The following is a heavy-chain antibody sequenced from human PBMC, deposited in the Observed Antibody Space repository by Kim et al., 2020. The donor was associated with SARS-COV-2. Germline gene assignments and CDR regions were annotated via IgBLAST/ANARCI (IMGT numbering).Heavy chain of an antibody. D-gene: IGHD3-16*01. J-gene: IGHJ4*01. Sequence: ASVKVSCKASGYTFTSYGISWVRQAPGQGLEXXGWIXXYNGNTNYAQKLQGRVTXXXDTXXSTAXXELXXLRSXXTAXXXCAXXXRXXXQGXXXDY. V-gene: IGHV1-18*01. CDR2: IXXYNGNT. CDR1: GYTFTSYG. CDR3: AXXXRXXXQGXXXDY.